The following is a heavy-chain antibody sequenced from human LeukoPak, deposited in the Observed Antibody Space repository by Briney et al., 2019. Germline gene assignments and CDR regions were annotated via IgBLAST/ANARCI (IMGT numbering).Heavy chain of an antibody. D-gene: IGHD6-19*01. J-gene: IGHJ5*02. Sequence: GASVKVSCKASGYTFISYYMHWVRQAPGQGLEWMGLINPSGGSTSYAQKFQGRVTMTRDTSTSTVYMELSSLRSEDTAVYYCARSSGWYSIGFNWFDPWGQGTLVTVSS. CDR3: ARSSGWYSIGFNWFDP. V-gene: IGHV1-46*01. CDR2: INPSGGST. CDR1: GYTFISYY.